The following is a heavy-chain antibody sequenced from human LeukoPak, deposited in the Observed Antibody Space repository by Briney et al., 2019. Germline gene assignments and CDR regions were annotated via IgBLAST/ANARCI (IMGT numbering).Heavy chain of an antibody. J-gene: IGHJ6*02. Sequence: GGSLRLSCAASGFTFSTYWMSWVRQAPGKGLVWVSRIKNDGSSTTYADSVMGRFTISRDNAKNTLYLQMNSLRAEDTAVYYCARVGGATPYYYGMDVWGQGTTVTVSS. D-gene: IGHD1-26*01. CDR1: GFTFSTYW. CDR3: ARVGGATPYYYGMDV. CDR2: IKNDGSST. V-gene: IGHV3-74*01.